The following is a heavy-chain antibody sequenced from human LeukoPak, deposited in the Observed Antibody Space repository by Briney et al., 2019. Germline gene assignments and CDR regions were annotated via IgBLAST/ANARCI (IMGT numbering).Heavy chain of an antibody. CDR1: GYTFTSYG. Sequence: ASVKVSCKASGYTFTSYGISWVRQAPGQGLEWMGWMNPNSGNTGFAQKFQGRVTMTRNTSISTAYMELSSLRSEDTAVYYCARRGYYYYYYMDVWGKGTTVTISS. CDR3: ARRGYYYYYYMDV. D-gene: IGHD3-16*01. V-gene: IGHV1-8*02. J-gene: IGHJ6*03. CDR2: MNPNSGNT.